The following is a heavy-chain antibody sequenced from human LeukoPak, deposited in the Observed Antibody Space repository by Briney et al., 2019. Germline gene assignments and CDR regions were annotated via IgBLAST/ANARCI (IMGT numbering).Heavy chain of an antibody. V-gene: IGHV3-48*01. CDR1: GFTFSSYG. Sequence: GGSLRLSCAASGFTFSSYGMHWVRQAPGKGLEWVAYLSSTSSSIFYADSVQGRFTISRDNAKNSVSLQMNSLRVEDTALYYCARTLRGPPVMWRYYYGMDVWGQGTTVTVSS. CDR3: ARTLRGPPVMWRYYYGMDV. D-gene: IGHD3-16*01. J-gene: IGHJ6*02. CDR2: LSSTSSSI.